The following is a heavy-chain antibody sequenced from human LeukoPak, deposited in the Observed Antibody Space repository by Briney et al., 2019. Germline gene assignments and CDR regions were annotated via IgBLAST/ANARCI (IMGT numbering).Heavy chain of an antibody. CDR3: AREFGGFDP. CDR1: GYTFTTYY. J-gene: IGHJ5*02. CDR2: INPSGGSA. V-gene: IGHV1-46*01. Sequence: ASVKVSCKASGYTFTTYYMHWVRQAPGHRLEWMGIINPSGGSATYAQKFQGRVTMTRDTSTTTVYMELSSLRSEVTAVYYCAREFGGFDPWGRGTLVTVSS. D-gene: IGHD3-16*01.